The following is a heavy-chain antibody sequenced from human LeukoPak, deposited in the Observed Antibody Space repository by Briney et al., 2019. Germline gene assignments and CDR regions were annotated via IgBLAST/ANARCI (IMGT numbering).Heavy chain of an antibody. V-gene: IGHV2-5*02. CDR3: AHCNVLLWFGESLLRGMDV. CDR1: GFSLSTSGVG. J-gene: IGHJ6*02. Sequence: SGPTLVNPTQTLTLTCTFSGFSLSTSGVGVGWIRQPPGKALEWLAPIYWDDDKRYSPSLKSRLTITKDTSKNQVVLTMTNMDPVDTATYYCAHCNVLLWFGESLLRGMDVWGQGTTVTVSS. CDR2: IYWDDDK. D-gene: IGHD3-10*01.